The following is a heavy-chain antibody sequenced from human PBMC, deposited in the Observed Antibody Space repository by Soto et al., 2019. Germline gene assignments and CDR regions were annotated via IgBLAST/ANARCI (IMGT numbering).Heavy chain of an antibody. CDR1: GDSVSSNSAA. CDR3: ARRGIAAPYYYMDV. CDR2: TYYRSKWYN. V-gene: IGHV6-1*01. J-gene: IGHJ6*03. Sequence: SQTLSLTCAISGDSVSSNSAAWNWIRQSPSRGLEWLGRTYYRSKWYNDYAVSVKSRITINPDTSKNQFSLKLSSVTAADTAVYYCARRGIAAPYYYMDVWGKGTTVTVSS. D-gene: IGHD6-6*01.